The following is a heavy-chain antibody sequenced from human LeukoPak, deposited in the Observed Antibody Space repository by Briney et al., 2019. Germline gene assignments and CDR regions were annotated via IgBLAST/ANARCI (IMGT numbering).Heavy chain of an antibody. CDR1: GFMFDDYV. CDR2: ISWNSDNK. CDR3: AKQWLYGSGSPFQH. J-gene: IGHJ1*01. V-gene: IGHV3-9*01. Sequence: GRSLRLSCVASGFMFDDYVMHWVRQAPGKGLEWVSGISWNSDNKDYADSVKGRFTISRDTAKKSLYLQMNNLRTEDTAMYYCAKQWLYGSGSPFQHWGQGTLVTVSS. D-gene: IGHD3-10*01.